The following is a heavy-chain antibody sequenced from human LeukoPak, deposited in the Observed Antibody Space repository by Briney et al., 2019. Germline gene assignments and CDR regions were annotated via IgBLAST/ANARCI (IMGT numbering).Heavy chain of an antibody. J-gene: IGHJ3*02. D-gene: IGHD4-23*01. CDR3: AGGLRSSDAVDLGDAFDI. Sequence: SETLSLTCAVYGGSFSGYYWSWIRQPPGKGLEWIGEINHSGSTNYNPSLKSRVTISVDTSKNQFSLKLSSVTAADTAVYYCAGGLRSSDAVDLGDAFDIWGQGTMVTVSS. CDR1: GGSFSGYY. CDR2: INHSGST. V-gene: IGHV4-34*01.